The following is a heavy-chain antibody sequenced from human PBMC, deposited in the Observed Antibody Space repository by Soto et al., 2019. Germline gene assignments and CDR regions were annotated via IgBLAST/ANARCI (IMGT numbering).Heavy chain of an antibody. J-gene: IGHJ2*01. CDR3: VNRRGQQLEHWQYDA. CDR2: ISSHGGGT. V-gene: IGHV3-23*01. Sequence: EVQLLESGGGLVQPGGSLRLSCVASGFSFNDRAMAWVRQAPGKGLEWVSDISSHGGGTFYADSVKGRFTVSRGNVKKTISLQLNRLRDENTAPYFCVNRRGQQLEHWQYDAWGRGSLVSVAS. CDR1: GFSFNDRA. D-gene: IGHD1-1*01.